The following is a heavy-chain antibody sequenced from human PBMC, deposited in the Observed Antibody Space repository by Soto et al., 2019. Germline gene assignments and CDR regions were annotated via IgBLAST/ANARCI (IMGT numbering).Heavy chain of an antibody. Sequence: QVTLKESGPVLVKPAETLTLTCTVSGFSLSNARMGVSWIRQPPGKALEWLAHIFSNDEKSYSTSLKSRLTISKDTSKSQVVLTMTNIDPVDTATYYCARIHGLGIGCMDVWGQGTTVTVSS. CDR3: ARIHGLGIGCMDV. CDR2: IFSNDEK. D-gene: IGHD7-27*01. CDR1: GFSLSNARMG. J-gene: IGHJ6*02. V-gene: IGHV2-26*01.